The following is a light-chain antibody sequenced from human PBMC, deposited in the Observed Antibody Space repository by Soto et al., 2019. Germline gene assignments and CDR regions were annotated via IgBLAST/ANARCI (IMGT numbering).Light chain of an antibody. V-gene: IGLV2-8*01. J-gene: IGLJ1*01. CDR1: SSDVGGYNY. CDR3: SSYAGSILYV. CDR2: EVS. Sequence: QSVLTQPPSASGSPGQSVTISCTGTSSDVGGYNYVSWYQQHPGKAPKLMICEVSKRPSGVPDRFSGSKSGNTASLTVSGLQAEDEADYYCSSYAGSILYVFGTGTKVTVL.